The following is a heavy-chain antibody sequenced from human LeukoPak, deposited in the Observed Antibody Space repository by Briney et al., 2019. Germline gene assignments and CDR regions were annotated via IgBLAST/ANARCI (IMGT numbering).Heavy chain of an antibody. Sequence: GGSLRLSCAASGITLSNYGMSWVRQAPGKGLEWVSAISGSGGSTYYADSVKGRFTISRDNSKNTLYLQVNSLRAEDTAVYYCARDLWFGELLYHWGQGTLVTVSS. V-gene: IGHV3-23*01. D-gene: IGHD3-10*01. J-gene: IGHJ5*02. CDR1: GITLSNYG. CDR3: ARDLWFGELLYH. CDR2: ISGSGGST.